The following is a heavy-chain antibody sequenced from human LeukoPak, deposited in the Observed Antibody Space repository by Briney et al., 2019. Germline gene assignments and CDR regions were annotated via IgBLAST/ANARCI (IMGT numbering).Heavy chain of an antibody. CDR2: INPNSGGT. D-gene: IGHD3-16*01. Sequence: ASVKVSCKASGYTFTGYCMHWVRQAPGQGLEWMGWINPNSGGTNYAQKFQGWGTMTRDTSISTAYMELSRLRSDDTAVYYCARVKNKITFGDRTLWYGGQGTLVTVSS. V-gene: IGHV1-2*04. CDR3: ARVKNKITFGDRTLWY. CDR1: GYTFTGYC. J-gene: IGHJ4*02.